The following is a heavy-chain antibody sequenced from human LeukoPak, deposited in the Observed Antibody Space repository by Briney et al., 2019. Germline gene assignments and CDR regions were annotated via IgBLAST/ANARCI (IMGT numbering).Heavy chain of an antibody. CDR2: ISSNGGST. CDR1: GFTFSSYV. V-gene: IGHV3-64D*08. Sequence: GGSLRLSCSASGFTFSSYVMHWVRQAPGKGLEHVSGISSNGGSTLYADSAKGRFTISRDNSKNTLYLQMRSLRPEDTAVYYCVKDYRGTDGWYSWFGLFDYWGQGTLVTVSS. D-gene: IGHD6-19*01. CDR3: VKDYRGTDGWYSWFGLFDY. J-gene: IGHJ4*02.